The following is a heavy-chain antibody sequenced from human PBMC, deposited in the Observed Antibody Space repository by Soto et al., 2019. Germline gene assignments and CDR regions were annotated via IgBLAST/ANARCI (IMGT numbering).Heavy chain of an antibody. D-gene: IGHD3-16*01. CDR1: GFAFSGSA. CDR2: IRSKGHNYAT. V-gene: IGHV3-73*01. CDR3: TRDLFSYDYSGILWFDP. Sequence: GSLRLSCAASGFAFSGSAMYWVRQASGKGPEWVGRIRSKGHNYATEYAASVKGRFTISRDDSKNTAYLQMNSLQTEDTAVYYCTRDLFSYDYSGILWFDPWGQGTLVTVSS. J-gene: IGHJ5*02.